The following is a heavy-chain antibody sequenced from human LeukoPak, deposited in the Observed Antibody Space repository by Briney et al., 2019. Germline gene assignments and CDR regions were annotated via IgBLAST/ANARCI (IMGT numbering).Heavy chain of an antibody. Sequence: PSETLSLTCTVSGDSISSYYWNWIRQPAGKGLEWIGRIYSSGGINYNPSLKSRVTMSVDTSKNQFSLKLSSVTAADTAVYYCTRESGPYCPFGYWGQGTLVVVPS. CDR1: GDSISSYY. D-gene: IGHD1-26*01. J-gene: IGHJ4*02. CDR3: TRESGPYCPFGY. V-gene: IGHV4-4*07. CDR2: IYSSGGI.